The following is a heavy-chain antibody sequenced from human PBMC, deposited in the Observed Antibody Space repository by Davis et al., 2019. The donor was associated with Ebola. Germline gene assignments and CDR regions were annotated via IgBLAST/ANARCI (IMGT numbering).Heavy chain of an antibody. CDR2: IYPGNSDT. J-gene: IGHJ4*02. D-gene: IGHD6-19*01. V-gene: IGHV5-51*01. CDR3: ARRGAVAGSFDS. Sequence: GESLKISCKTSGYSFAHYWVAWLRQMPGKGLEWMGMIYPGNSDTTYSPSFQGQVTLSADDSINTAYLQWSSLKASDTAMYYCARRGAVAGSFDSWGQGTLVTVSS. CDR1: GYSFAHYW.